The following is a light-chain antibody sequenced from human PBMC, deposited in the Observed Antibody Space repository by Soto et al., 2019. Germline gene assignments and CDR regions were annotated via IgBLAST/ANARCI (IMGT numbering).Light chain of an antibody. V-gene: IGKV1-16*02. CDR2: GAS. J-gene: IGKJ4*01. CDR3: QQYNSYPLT. Sequence: DIQMTQSPSSLSASVGDRVTITCRASQGLNNYLAWFQQKPGKAPKSLIYGASSLQSGVPSKFSXSGXGXXXXXTXXSLXPXDFATYYCQQYNSYPLTFGGGTKVEIK. CDR1: QGLNNY.